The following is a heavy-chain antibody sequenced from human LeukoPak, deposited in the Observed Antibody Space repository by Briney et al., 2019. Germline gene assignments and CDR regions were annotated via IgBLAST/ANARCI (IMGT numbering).Heavy chain of an antibody. Sequence: KAGGSLRLSCAASGFTFSDYNMNWVRQAPGKGLEWVSYITNGGSTIHHADSVKGRFTISRDNAKKTLYLLMNSLRAEDTAVYYCARRKTEDIVVVPGYYYYYMDVWGKGTTVTVSS. J-gene: IGHJ6*03. V-gene: IGHV3-11*04. D-gene: IGHD2-2*01. CDR3: ARRKTEDIVVVPGYYYYYMDV. CDR1: GFTFSDYN. CDR2: ITNGGSTI.